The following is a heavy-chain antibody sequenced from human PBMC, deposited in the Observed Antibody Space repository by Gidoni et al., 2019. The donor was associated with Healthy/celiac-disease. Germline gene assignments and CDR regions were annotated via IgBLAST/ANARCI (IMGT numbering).Heavy chain of an antibody. Sequence: QFQLVQSGAEVKKPGASVKVSCKASGYTFTSYGISWVRQAPGQGLEWMGWISAYNGNTNYAQKLQGRVTMTTDTSTSTAYMELRSLRSDDTAVYYCARQRVRRWLPNDAFDIWGQGTMVTVSS. J-gene: IGHJ3*02. D-gene: IGHD5-12*01. V-gene: IGHV1-18*04. CDR2: ISAYNGNT. CDR1: GYTFTSYG. CDR3: ARQRVRRWLPNDAFDI.